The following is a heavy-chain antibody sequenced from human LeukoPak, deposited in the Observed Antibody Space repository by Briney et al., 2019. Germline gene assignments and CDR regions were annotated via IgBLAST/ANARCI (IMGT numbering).Heavy chain of an antibody. J-gene: IGHJ4*02. CDR3: AKGYTSAAGDLFDY. D-gene: IGHD6-13*01. CDR1: GFTFDDYA. CDR2: ISWNSGSI. V-gene: IGHV3-9*01. Sequence: GGSLRLSCAASGFTFDDYAMHWVRQAPGKGLGWVSGISWNSGSIGYADSVKGRFTISRDNAKNSLYLQMNSLRAEDTALYYCAKGYTSAAGDLFDYWGQGTLVTVSS.